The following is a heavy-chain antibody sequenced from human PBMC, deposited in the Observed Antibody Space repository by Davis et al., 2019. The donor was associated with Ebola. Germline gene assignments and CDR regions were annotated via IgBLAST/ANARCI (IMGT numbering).Heavy chain of an antibody. J-gene: IGHJ4*02. Sequence: GESLKISCKGSGYSFSNYWIGWVRQMPGKGLEWLGIIYPGDSDTRYSPSFQGQVTISADKSISTAYLQWSSLKASDTAMYYCARQSRGLKTHFDYWGRGTLVTV. D-gene: IGHD2-2*01. CDR2: IYPGDSDT. CDR3: ARQSRGLKTHFDY. CDR1: GYSFSNYW. V-gene: IGHV5-51*01.